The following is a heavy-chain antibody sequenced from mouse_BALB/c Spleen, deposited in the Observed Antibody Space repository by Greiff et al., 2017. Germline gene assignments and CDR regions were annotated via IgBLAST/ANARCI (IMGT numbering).Heavy chain of an antibody. CDR1: GFTFSDYY. D-gene: IGHD2-4*01. CDR2: ISDGGSYT. CDR3: AREGDYDAY. V-gene: IGHV5-4*02. J-gene: IGHJ3*01. Sequence: EVQLVESGGGLVKPGGSLKLSCAASGFTFSDYYMYWVRQTPEKRLEWVATISDGGSYTYYPDSVKGRFTISRDNAKNNLYLQMSSLKSEDTAMYYCAREGDYDAYWGQGTLVTVSA.